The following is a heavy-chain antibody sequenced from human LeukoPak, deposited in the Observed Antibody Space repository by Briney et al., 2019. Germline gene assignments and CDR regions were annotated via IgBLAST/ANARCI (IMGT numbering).Heavy chain of an antibody. Sequence: GGSVRLSCAASGFIFSNYAMAWVRQTPGKGLEWVSAISGSGLRTNYADSARGRFTISRDNSKNTVDLRMDGLRAEDTAIYYCARGWMVKYYFDYWGQGTLVTVSS. CDR1: GFIFSNYA. V-gene: IGHV3-23*01. CDR3: ARGWMVKYYFDY. J-gene: IGHJ4*02. CDR2: ISGSGLRT. D-gene: IGHD6-19*01.